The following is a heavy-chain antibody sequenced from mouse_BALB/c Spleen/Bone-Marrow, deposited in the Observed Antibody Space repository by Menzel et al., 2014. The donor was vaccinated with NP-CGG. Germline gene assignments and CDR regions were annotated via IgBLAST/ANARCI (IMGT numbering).Heavy chain of an antibody. CDR1: GFSLTSYG. D-gene: IGHD2-14*01. J-gene: IGHJ2*01. CDR2: IWRGGST. CDR3: ARYDRYYFDY. V-gene: IGHV2-5*01. Sequence: VQLQESGPGLVQPSQSLSITCTVSGFSLTSYGVHWVRQSPGKGLEWLGVIWRGGSTDYNAAFMSRPSITKDNSKSXVFFKMNSLQADDTAIYYCARYDRYYFDYWGQGTTLTVSS.